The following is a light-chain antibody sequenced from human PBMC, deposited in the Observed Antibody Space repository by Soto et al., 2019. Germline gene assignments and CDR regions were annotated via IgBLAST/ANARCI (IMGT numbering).Light chain of an antibody. CDR3: SSYTSSTAYV. Sequence: QSVLTQPASVSGSPGQSITISCTGTSSDVGGYNYVSWYQLHPGNAPKLILYEVTNRPSGVSDRFSGSKSGNTASLTISGLQAEDEADYYCSSYTSSTAYVFGTGTKVTVL. V-gene: IGLV2-14*01. CDR2: EVT. CDR1: SSDVGGYNY. J-gene: IGLJ1*01.